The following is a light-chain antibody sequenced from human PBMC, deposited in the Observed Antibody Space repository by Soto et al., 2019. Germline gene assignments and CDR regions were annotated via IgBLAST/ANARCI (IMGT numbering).Light chain of an antibody. CDR2: AGS. Sequence: SVLKPSPSPLSFSPVEGATLSCMASQSVGRNYLAVFQQKPGQAPRLLIYAGSSRATGIPDRFSGSVSCTDFTLTISSLEPEDFAVYYCQQRSIRPLTFGEGTKVDIK. CDR1: QSVGRNY. J-gene: IGKJ4*01. V-gene: IGKV3D-20*02. CDR3: QQRSIRPLT.